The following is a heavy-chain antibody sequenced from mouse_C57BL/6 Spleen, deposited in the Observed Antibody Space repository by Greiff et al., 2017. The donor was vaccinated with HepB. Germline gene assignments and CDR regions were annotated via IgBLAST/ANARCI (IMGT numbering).Heavy chain of an antibody. CDR3: VRYLNYAMDY. D-gene: IGHD5-1*01. CDR1: GFSFNTYA. CDR2: IRSKSNNYAT. V-gene: IGHV10-1*01. Sequence: EVQLVESGGGLVQPKGSLKLSCAASGFSFNTYAMNWVRQAPGKGLEWVARIRSKSNNYATYYADSVKDRFTISRDDSESMLYLQMNNLKTEDTAMYYCVRYLNYAMDYWGQGTSVTVSS. J-gene: IGHJ4*01.